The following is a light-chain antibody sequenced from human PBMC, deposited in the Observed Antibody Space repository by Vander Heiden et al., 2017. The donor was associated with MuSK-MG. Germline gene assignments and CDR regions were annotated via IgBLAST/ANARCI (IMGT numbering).Light chain of an antibody. CDR2: WAS. Sequence: DIVMTQSPDSLAASLGERAIINCKSSQSVLYSSDNKNYLAWYQQKPGQPPKLLIYWASTRESGVPDRFSGSGSGTDFTLAISSLQAEDVAVYYCQQDDSTPWTFGQGTKVEIK. V-gene: IGKV4-1*01. J-gene: IGKJ1*01. CDR1: QSVLYSSDNKNY. CDR3: QQDDSTPWT.